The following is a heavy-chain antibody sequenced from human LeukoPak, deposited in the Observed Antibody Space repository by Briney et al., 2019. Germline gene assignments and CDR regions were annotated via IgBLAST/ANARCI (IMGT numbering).Heavy chain of an antibody. J-gene: IGHJ3*02. Sequence: ASVKVSCKASGYTFTGYYMHWVRQAPGQGLEWMGIINPNGGSTRYVEKFQGRVTMTRDMSTSTVYMELSRLRSEDTAVYYGARANCSSTSCPPLSTIDISGQGTIVTVSS. CDR1: GYTFTGYY. V-gene: IGHV1-46*01. CDR3: ARANCSSTSCPPLSTIDI. CDR2: INPNGGST. D-gene: IGHD2-2*01.